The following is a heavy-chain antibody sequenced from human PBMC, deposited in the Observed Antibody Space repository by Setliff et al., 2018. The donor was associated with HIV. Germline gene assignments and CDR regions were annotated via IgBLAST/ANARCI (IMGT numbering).Heavy chain of an antibody. J-gene: IGHJ4*02. Sequence: KPSETLSLTCAVYGGSFSGYYWSWIRQPPGKGLEWIGEINHSGSTNYNPSLKSRVTISVDTSKNQFSLKLSSVTAADTAVYYCARGCSSSWYGGGFDYWGRGTLVTVSS. D-gene: IGHD6-13*01. CDR2: INHSGST. CDR3: ARGCSSSWYGGGFDY. V-gene: IGHV4-34*01. CDR1: GGSFSGYY.